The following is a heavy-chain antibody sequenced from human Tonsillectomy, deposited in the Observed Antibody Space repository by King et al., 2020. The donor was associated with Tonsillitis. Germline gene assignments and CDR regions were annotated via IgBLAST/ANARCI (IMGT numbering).Heavy chain of an antibody. CDR1: GFTFSSFA. J-gene: IGHJ6*03. CDR2: ISYDGNNK. CDR3: ARDRPPDQFPYAYYYYYYMDV. D-gene: IGHD2-2*01. Sequence: VQLVESGGGVVQPGRSLRLSCAASGFTFSSFAMHWVRQAPGKGLEWVAVISYDGNNKYYADSVKGRFTISRDNSRNTLDLQISSLRPEDTAVYFCARDRPPDQFPYAYYYYYYMDVWGKGTTVTVSS. V-gene: IGHV3-30-3*01.